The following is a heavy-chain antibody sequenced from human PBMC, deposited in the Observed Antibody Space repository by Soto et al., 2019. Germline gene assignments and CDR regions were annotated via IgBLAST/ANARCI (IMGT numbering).Heavy chain of an antibody. V-gene: IGHV3-23*01. J-gene: IGHJ4*02. CDR3: AKDRPMTTVTSTNLDY. CDR2: ISGSGGST. CDR1: GFTFSSYA. Sequence: GGSLRLSCAASGFTFSSYAMSWVRQAPGKGMEWVSAISGSGGSTYYADSVKGRFTISRDNSKNTLYLQMNSLRAEDTAVYYCAKDRPMTTVTSTNLDYWGQGTRVTVSS. D-gene: IGHD4-17*01.